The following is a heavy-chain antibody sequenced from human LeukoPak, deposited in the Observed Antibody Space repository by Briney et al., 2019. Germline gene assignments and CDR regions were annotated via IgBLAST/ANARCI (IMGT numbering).Heavy chain of an antibody. J-gene: IGHJ4*02. CDR3: ARGTKFSTFDIVVVPFDY. Sequence: ASVKVSHKASGYTFTGYYIHWVRQAPGQGLEWMGWINPNSGGANCAQKFQGRVTMTRETSISTAYMELSRLRSDGTAVYYCARGTKFSTFDIVVVPFDYWGQGTLVTVSS. CDR1: GYTFTGYY. CDR2: INPNSGGA. V-gene: IGHV1-2*02. D-gene: IGHD2-2*01.